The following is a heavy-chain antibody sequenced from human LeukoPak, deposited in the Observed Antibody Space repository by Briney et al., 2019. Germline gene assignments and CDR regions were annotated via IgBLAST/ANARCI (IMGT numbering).Heavy chain of an antibody. J-gene: IGHJ4*02. CDR2: ISYDGNHK. CDR1: GFTFRNYV. Sequence: PGGSLRLSCAASGFTFRNYVIHWVRQAPGKGLEWVAVISYDGNHKYYGDSVKGRFTISRDNSRNTLYLQMDSLKTEDTAVYYCAKGELHFNTCSFDYWGQGTLVTVSS. D-gene: IGHD1-26*01. V-gene: IGHV3-30*18. CDR3: AKGELHFNTCSFDY.